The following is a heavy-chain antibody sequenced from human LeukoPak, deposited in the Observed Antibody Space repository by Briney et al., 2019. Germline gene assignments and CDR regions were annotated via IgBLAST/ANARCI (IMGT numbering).Heavy chain of an antibody. D-gene: IGHD3-22*01. Sequence: ASVKVSCKASGYTFTGYYMHWVRQAPGQGLEGMGWINPNSGGTNYAQKFQGRVTMTRDTSISKAYMELSRLRSADTAVYYCARGGSYYDSSGYYYGSFDYWGQGTLVTVSS. CDR1: GYTFTGYY. CDR2: INPNSGGT. V-gene: IGHV1-2*02. CDR3: ARGGSYYDSSGYYYGSFDY. J-gene: IGHJ4*02.